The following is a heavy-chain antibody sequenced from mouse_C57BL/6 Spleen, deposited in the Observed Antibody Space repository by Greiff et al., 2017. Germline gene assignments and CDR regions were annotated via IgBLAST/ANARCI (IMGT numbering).Heavy chain of an antibody. CDR3: ARGGVLRFYFDY. CDR2: INPNNGGT. V-gene: IGHV1-26*01. CDR1: GYTFTDYY. J-gene: IGHJ2*01. D-gene: IGHD1-1*01. Sequence: EVQLQQSGPELVKPGASVKISCKASGYTFTDYYMNWVKQSHGKSLEWIGDINPNNGGTSYNQKFKGKATLTVDKSSSTAYMELRSLTSEDSAVYYCARGGVLRFYFDYWGQGTTLTVSS.